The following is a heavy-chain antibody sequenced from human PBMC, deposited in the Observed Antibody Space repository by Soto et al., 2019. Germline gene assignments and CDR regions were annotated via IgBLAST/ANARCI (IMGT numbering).Heavy chain of an antibody. CDR2: INAGNGNT. Sequence: QVQLVQSGAEEKKPGASVKVSCKASGYTFTSYAMHWVRQAPGQRLEWMGWINAGNGNTKYSQKFQGRVTITRDTSASTAYMELSSLRSEDTAVYYCARGGDSSSWYGGRRGWFDPWGQGTLVTVSS. D-gene: IGHD6-13*01. J-gene: IGHJ5*02. V-gene: IGHV1-3*05. CDR1: GYTFTSYA. CDR3: ARGGDSSSWYGGRRGWFDP.